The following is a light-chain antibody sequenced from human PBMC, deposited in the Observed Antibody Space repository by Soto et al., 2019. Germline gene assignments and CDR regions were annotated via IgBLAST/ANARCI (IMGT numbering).Light chain of an antibody. Sequence: EIVLTQSPGTLSLSPGQTATLSCRASQSVSTYLAWYQQRPGQAPRVLVYDATNRATGIPARFSGSGSGTDFTLTISSLAPEDFAVYYCQQRSSGYSFGQGTKLEIK. CDR2: DAT. CDR1: QSVSTY. J-gene: IGKJ2*03. CDR3: QQRSSGYS. V-gene: IGKV3-11*01.